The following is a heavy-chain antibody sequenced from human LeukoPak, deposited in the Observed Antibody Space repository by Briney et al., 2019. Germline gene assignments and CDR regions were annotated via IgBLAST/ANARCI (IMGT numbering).Heavy chain of an antibody. J-gene: IGHJ2*01. CDR1: GYTFTHHG. CDR3: AKGPSNSSGRYQYFDL. D-gene: IGHD6-19*01. V-gene: IGHV1-18*01. Sequence: ASVKVSCKASGYTFTHHGITWVRQAPGQGLEWMGWISAYNGDTNYAQEFQGRVTMTTDTSTSTAYMELRSLRSDDTAVYYCAKGPSNSSGRYQYFDLWGRGTLVTVSS. CDR2: ISAYNGDT.